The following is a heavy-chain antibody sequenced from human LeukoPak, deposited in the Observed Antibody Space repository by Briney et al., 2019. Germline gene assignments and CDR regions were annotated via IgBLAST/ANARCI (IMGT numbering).Heavy chain of an antibody. CDR2: INHSGST. CDR1: GGSFSGYY. J-gene: IGHJ4*02. D-gene: IGHD2-2*01. V-gene: IGHV4-34*01. Sequence: SETLSLTCAVYGGSFSGYYWSWIRQPPGKGLECIGEINHSGSTNYNPSLKSRVTISVDTSKNQFSLKLSSVTAADTPVYYCARRRVRIVVVPAAFDYWGQGTLVTVSS. CDR3: ARRRVRIVVVPAAFDY.